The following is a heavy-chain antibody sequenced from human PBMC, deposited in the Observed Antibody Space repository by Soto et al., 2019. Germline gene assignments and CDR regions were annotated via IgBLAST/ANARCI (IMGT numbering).Heavy chain of an antibody. Sequence: QVQLQESGPGLVKPSQTLSLTCTVSGGSISSGGYYWSWIRQHPGKGLEWIGYIYYSGSTYYNPSLQSRVTLSVDTSKNQFSLQLSSVTAADTAVYYCARGDYGDLIDYWGQGTLVTVSS. D-gene: IGHD4-17*01. CDR3: ARGDYGDLIDY. V-gene: IGHV4-31*03. J-gene: IGHJ4*02. CDR2: IYYSGST. CDR1: GGSISSGGYY.